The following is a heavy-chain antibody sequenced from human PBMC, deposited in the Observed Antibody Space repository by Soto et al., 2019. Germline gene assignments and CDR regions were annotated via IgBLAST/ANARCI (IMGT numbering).Heavy chain of an antibody. D-gene: IGHD1-7*01. CDR3: ARSLPGTYGAFDL. Sequence: EVQLVDSGGGLVQPGGSLRLSCAASEFTFRSCWMHWVRQSPGKGLVWVSRISGDGSSTTYADSVRGRFTISRDNPKNTVYLQMDSLRAEDTAVYYCARSLPGTYGAFDLWGQGTMVTVSS. CDR1: EFTFRSCW. CDR2: ISGDGSST. V-gene: IGHV3-74*01. J-gene: IGHJ3*01.